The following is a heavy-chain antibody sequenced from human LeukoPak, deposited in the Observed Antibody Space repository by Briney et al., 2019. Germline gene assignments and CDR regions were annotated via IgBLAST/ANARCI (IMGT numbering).Heavy chain of an antibody. CDR3: ARGILITDYYDSSGPPGY. J-gene: IGHJ4*02. D-gene: IGHD3-22*01. V-gene: IGHV1-2*06. Sequence: GASVKVSCKASGYTFTSYDINWVRQATGQGLEWMGRINPNSGGTNYAQKFQGRVTMTRDTSISTAYMELSRLRSDDTAVYYCARGILITDYYDSSGPPGYWGQGTLVTVSS. CDR1: GYTFTSYD. CDR2: INPNSGGT.